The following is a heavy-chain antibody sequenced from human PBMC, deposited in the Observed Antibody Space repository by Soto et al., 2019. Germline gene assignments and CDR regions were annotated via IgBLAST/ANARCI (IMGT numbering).Heavy chain of an antibody. V-gene: IGHV3-23*01. J-gene: IGHJ6*02. Sequence: GGSLRLSCAASGFNFRSYALTWVRQAPGKGLEWVSAISGSGTTTYYGDSVKGRFTISRDKSKNTVYLQMNSLRAEDTAVYYCAKDRKSSGGLWNGLDVWGQGTTVTVS. CDR1: GFNFRSYA. CDR2: ISGSGTTT. D-gene: IGHD6-19*01. CDR3: AKDRKSSGGLWNGLDV.